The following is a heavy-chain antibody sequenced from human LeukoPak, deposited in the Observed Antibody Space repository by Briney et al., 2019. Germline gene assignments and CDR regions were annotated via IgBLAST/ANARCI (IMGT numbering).Heavy chain of an antibody. CDR2: ISGSGGDT. Sequence: PGGSLRLSCAASGSTFSTDAMTWVRQAPGKGLQWVSAISGSGGDTYYEDSVKGRFTISRDNSKNMMYLQMNSLRAEDTAVYYCARDSSGWSKNYWGQGTLVTVSS. CDR1: GSTFSTDA. CDR3: ARDSSGWSKNY. D-gene: IGHD6-19*01. J-gene: IGHJ4*02. V-gene: IGHV3-23*01.